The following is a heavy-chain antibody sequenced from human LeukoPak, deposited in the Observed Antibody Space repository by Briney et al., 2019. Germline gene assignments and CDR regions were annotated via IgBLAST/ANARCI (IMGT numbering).Heavy chain of an antibody. CDR3: ADLGATL. V-gene: IGHV3-72*01. D-gene: IGHD1-26*01. CDR1: GFTFSNAW. Sequence: RSGGSLRLSCAASGFTFSNAWMSWVRQAPGKGLEWVGHIRNKANAYTTFYAASVKGRFTISRDDSKNSLYLQMNSLKTEDTAVYYCADLGATLWGQGTLVNVSS. J-gene: IGHJ4*02. CDR2: IRNKANAYTT.